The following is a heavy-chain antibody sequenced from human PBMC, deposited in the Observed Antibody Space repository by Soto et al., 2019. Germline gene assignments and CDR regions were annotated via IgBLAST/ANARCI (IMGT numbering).Heavy chain of an antibody. V-gene: IGHV4-4*07. J-gene: IGHJ4*02. CDR1: GGSISSYY. D-gene: IGHD6-13*01. CDR2: IYTSGST. CDR3: ARGNIAAAGTY. Sequence: HSETLSLTCTVSGGSISSYYWSWIRQPAGKGLEWIGRIYTSGSTNYNPSLKSRVTMSVDTSKNQFSLKMNSVTAADTAVYYCARGNIAAAGTYWGQGNLVTVSS.